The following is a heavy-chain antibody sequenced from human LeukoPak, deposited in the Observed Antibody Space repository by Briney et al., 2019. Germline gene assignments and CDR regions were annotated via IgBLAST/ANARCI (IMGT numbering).Heavy chain of an antibody. Sequence: PGGSLRLSCAVSGFTVSSNYMSWVRQAPGMGLEWVLVIYSGGSTYYADSVKGRFTISRDNSKNTLYLQMNSLRAEDTAVYYCARENSGSPTLGFDNWGQGTLVTVSS. J-gene: IGHJ4*02. V-gene: IGHV3-53*01. CDR3: ARENSGSPTLGFDN. CDR2: IYSGGST. CDR1: GFTVSSNY. D-gene: IGHD1-26*01.